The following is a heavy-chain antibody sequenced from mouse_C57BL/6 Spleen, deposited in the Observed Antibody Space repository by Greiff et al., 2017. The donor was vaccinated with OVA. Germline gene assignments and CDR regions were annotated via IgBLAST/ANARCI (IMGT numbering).Heavy chain of an antibody. CDR1: GYTFTDYY. CDR2: INPNNGGT. CDR3: ARALSYYYGSSYYFDY. Sequence: EVQLQQSGPELVKPGASVKISCKASGYTFTDYYMNWVKQSHGKSLEWIGDINPNNGGTSYNQKFKGKATLTVDKSSSTAYMELRSLTSEDSAVYYCARALSYYYGSSYYFDYWGQGTTLTVSS. D-gene: IGHD1-1*01. V-gene: IGHV1-26*01. J-gene: IGHJ2*01.